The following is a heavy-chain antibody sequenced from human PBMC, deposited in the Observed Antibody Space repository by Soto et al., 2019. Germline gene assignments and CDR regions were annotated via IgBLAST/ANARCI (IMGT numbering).Heavy chain of an antibody. V-gene: IGHV4-59*01. J-gene: IGHJ3*02. CDR2: NYYNGST. CDR3: ARVWGGAFDT. CDR1: GGSISSYD. D-gene: IGHD3-10*01. Sequence: QVQLQESGPGLVKPSETLSLTCTVSGGSISSYDWGWVRQPPGEGLEWIGYNYYNGSTNYNTSLRSRGAISVDTYKNHFCLKLSCVTAAGTAVYYCARVWGGAFDTRGQGTMVTVFS.